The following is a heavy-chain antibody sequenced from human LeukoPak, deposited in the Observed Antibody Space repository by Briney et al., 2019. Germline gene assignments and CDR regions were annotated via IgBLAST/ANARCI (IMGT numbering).Heavy chain of an antibody. CDR3: AKDQRFGDLDDY. CDR1: GFIFNNYA. J-gene: IGHJ4*02. V-gene: IGHV3-23*01. Sequence: GGSLRLSCAASGFIFNNYAMSWVRLAPGKGLEWVSSISGTGVTAYYADSVKGRFAISRDNSKNTLYLQMSSLRAEDTALYYCAKDQRFGDLDDYRGQGTLVTV. CDR2: ISGTGVTA. D-gene: IGHD3-10*01.